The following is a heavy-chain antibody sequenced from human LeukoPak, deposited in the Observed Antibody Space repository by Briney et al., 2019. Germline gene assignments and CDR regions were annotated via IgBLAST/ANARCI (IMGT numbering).Heavy chain of an antibody. CDR1: GGSISSYY. V-gene: IGHV4-59*12. J-gene: IGHJ4*02. Sequence: SETLSLTCTVSGGSISSYYWSCIRQPPGKGLEWIGYIYYSGSTNYNPSLKSRVTISVDTSKNQFSLKLSSVTAADTAVYYCARGVVVVMSEGFDYWGQGTLVTVSS. CDR2: IYYSGST. CDR3: ARGVVVVMSEGFDY. D-gene: IGHD3-22*01.